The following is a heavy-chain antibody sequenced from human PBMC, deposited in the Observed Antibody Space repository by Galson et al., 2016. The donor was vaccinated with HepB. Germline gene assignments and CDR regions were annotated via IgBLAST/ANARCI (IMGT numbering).Heavy chain of an antibody. J-gene: IGHJ3*02. D-gene: IGHD3-10*01. Sequence: SLRLSCAASGFIFNNAWMTWVRQAPGKGLEWVGRIKSKADSGTTDYAARVKGRFTISRDDSKDTVFLQMNSLKTEDTAVYYCTTGDVYPVHESGTEMDAFDIWGQGTMVTVSS. CDR1: GFIFNNAW. CDR3: TTGDVYPVHESGTEMDAFDI. CDR2: IKSKADSGTT. V-gene: IGHV3-15*01.